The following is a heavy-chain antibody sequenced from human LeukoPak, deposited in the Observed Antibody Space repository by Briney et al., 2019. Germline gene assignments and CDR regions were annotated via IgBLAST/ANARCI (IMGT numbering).Heavy chain of an antibody. J-gene: IGHJ3*02. V-gene: IGHV4-34*01. D-gene: IGHD2-8*01. CDR3: ARVGELMVYAPHGPDDAFDI. CDR2: INHSGST. CDR1: GGFFSGYY. Sequence: PSETLSLTCAVYGGFFSGYYWSWIRRPPGKGLEWIGEINHSGSTNYNPSLKRRVTISVDTSKNQFSLKLSSVTAADTAVYYCARVGELMVYAPHGPDDAFDIWGQGTMVTVSS.